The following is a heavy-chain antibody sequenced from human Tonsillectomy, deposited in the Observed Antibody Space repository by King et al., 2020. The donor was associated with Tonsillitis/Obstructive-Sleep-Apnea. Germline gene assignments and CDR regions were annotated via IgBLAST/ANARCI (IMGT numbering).Heavy chain of an antibody. D-gene: IGHD6-19*01. CDR2: IYWDDDK. V-gene: IGHV2-5*02. Sequence: ITLQESGPTLVKPTQTLTLTCTFSGFSLSTSGVGVGWIRQPPGKALEWLAPIYWDDDKRYSPSLKSRLTITKDTSKNQVVLTMTNMDPVDTATYYCAHGAVAGHGVDAFDIWGQGTMVTVSS. CDR3: AHGAVAGHGVDAFDI. CDR1: GFSLSTSGVG. J-gene: IGHJ3*02.